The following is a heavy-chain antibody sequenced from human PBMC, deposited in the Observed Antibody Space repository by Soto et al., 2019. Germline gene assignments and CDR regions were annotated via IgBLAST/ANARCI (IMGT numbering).Heavy chain of an antibody. CDR3: TRHRTGYCTTTSCQAPDN. V-gene: IGHV3-21*03. CDR1: GFTFSSYS. CDR2: ISSSSSYI. Sequence: PGGSLRLSCAASGFTFSSYSMNWVRQAPGKGLEWVSSISSSSSYIYYADSVKGRFTISRDNAKNSLYLQMTSLKTEDTAVYYCTRHRTGYCTTTSCQAPDNWGPGTLVTVSS. D-gene: IGHD2-2*01. J-gene: IGHJ4*02.